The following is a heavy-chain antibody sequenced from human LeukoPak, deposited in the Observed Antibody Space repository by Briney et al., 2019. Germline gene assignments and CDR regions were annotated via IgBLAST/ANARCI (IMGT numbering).Heavy chain of an antibody. V-gene: IGHV4-39*07. CDR3: ARARSPFGVAFYYYYYMDV. D-gene: IGHD3-3*01. CDR1: GVSISSSSYY. J-gene: IGHJ6*03. Sequence: PSETLSLTCTVSGVSISSSSYYWGWLRQPPGKGLEWIGSIYYSGSTYYNPSLKSRVTISVDTSKNQFSLKLSSVTAADTAVYYCARARSPFGVAFYYYYYMDVWGKGTTVTVSS. CDR2: IYYSGST.